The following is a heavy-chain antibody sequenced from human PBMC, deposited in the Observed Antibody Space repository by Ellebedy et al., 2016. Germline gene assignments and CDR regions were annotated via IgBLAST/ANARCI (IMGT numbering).Heavy chain of an antibody. CDR2: IIPIFGTA. Sequence: SVKVSXXASVGTFSSYAISWVRQAPGQGLEWMGGIIPIFGTANYAQKFQGRVTITADESTSTAYMELSSLRSEDTAVYYCASGGAAAGPITAYYFDYWGQGTLVTVSS. CDR3: ASGGAAAGPITAYYFDY. CDR1: VGTFSSYA. J-gene: IGHJ4*02. V-gene: IGHV1-69*13. D-gene: IGHD6-13*01.